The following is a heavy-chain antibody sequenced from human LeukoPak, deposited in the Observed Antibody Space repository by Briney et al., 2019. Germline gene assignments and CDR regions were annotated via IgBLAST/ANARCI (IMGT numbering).Heavy chain of an antibody. V-gene: IGHV3-30*02. CDR1: GFTFSSYS. CDR2: IRNDASNT. D-gene: IGHD3-10*01. CDR3: AKRAGSAWSAGA. Sequence: PGGSLRLSCAASGFTFSSYSMNWVRQAPGKGLDWVAYIRNDASNTYYADSVKGRFSISRDNSKNTLYLQMNSLIPEDTAVYYCAKRAGSAWSAGAWGQGTLVTVSS. J-gene: IGHJ5*02.